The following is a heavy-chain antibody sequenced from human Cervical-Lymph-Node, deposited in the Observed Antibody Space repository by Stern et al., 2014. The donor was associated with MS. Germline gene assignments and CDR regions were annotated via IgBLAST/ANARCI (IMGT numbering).Heavy chain of an antibody. CDR1: GGSISSGGYS. V-gene: IGHV4-30-2*06. J-gene: IGHJ4*02. Sequence: QLQLQESGSGLVKPSQTLSLTCTVSGGSISSGGYSWSWIRQSPGKGLEWIGYIWQSGSTYYNPSLKSRVPMSVDRAKNQFSLRLSSVTAADTAVYYCARFDNTSGYYSAFDYWGQGALVAVSS. D-gene: IGHD3-3*01. CDR3: ARFDNTSGYYSAFDY. CDR2: IWQSGST.